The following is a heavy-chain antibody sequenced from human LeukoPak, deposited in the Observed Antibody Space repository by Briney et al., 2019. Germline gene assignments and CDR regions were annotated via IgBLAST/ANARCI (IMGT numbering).Heavy chain of an antibody. CDR2: IKQDGSEK. CDR1: GFTFSSYW. V-gene: IGHV3-7*01. Sequence: GGPLRLSCAASGFTFSSYWMSWVRQAPGKGLEWVANIKQDGSEKYYSDSVKGRFTVSRDNSKNTLYLQMNSLTAEDTAVYYCAKDRYFDIRGWLAPWGQGTLATVSS. CDR3: AKDRYFDIRGWLAP. J-gene: IGHJ5*02. D-gene: IGHD3-9*01.